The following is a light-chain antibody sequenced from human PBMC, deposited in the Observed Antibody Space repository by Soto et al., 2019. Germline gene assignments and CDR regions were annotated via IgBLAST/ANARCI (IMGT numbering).Light chain of an antibody. CDR2: EDI. CDR1: SSNIVARYE. Sequence: QSVLTQPPSVSGAPGPTVTISCTGSSSNIVARYEVHWYQQLPGTAPKLLIYEDIKRPSGIPDRFSGSKSGASASLAITGLLSEDEAEYYCQSYDSSLSGVVFGGGTKVTVL. J-gene: IGLJ2*01. V-gene: IGLV1-40*01. CDR3: QSYDSSLSGVV.